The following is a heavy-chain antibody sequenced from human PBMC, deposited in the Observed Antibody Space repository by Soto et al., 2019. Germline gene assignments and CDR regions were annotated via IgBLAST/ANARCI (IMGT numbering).Heavy chain of an antibody. CDR2: ISGSGGST. J-gene: IGHJ4*02. Sequence: EVQLLESGGGMVQPGGSLRLTCAASGFTFSSYAMSWVRQAPGKGLEWVSAISGSGGSTYYADSVEGRFTISRDNSKNTLYLQMNSLRAEDTAVYYCARELIVVVPSANDYWGQGTLVTVSS. D-gene: IGHD2-2*01. V-gene: IGHV3-23*01. CDR3: ARELIVVVPSANDY. CDR1: GFTFSSYA.